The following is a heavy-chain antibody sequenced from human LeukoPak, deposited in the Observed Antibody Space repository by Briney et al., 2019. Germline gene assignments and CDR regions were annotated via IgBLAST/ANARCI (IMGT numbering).Heavy chain of an antibody. Sequence: SETLSLTCTVSGDSISSSSYYWGWIRQPPGKGLEWIGNIYYSGNTYYNPSLKSRVTISVDTSKNQFSLKLSSVTAADTAVYYCAREVSGYSSSWYTPDYWGQGTLVTVSS. CDR1: GDSISSSSYY. J-gene: IGHJ4*02. V-gene: IGHV4-39*07. CDR3: AREVSGYSSSWYTPDY. D-gene: IGHD6-13*01. CDR2: IYYSGNT.